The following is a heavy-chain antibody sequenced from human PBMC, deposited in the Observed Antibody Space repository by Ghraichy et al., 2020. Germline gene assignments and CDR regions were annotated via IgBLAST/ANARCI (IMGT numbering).Heavy chain of an antibody. Sequence: GGSLRLSCVGSGFNFSTFTLNWVRQAPGRGLEWVSSISSSSAYIHYADSVRDRFTISRDNAKNSLYLQMNSLRADDTALYYCARVSKGYWGQGTFVTVSS. CDR3: ARVSKGY. J-gene: IGHJ4*02. CDR1: GFNFSTFT. V-gene: IGHV3-21*06. CDR2: ISSSSAYI. D-gene: IGHD4-11*01.